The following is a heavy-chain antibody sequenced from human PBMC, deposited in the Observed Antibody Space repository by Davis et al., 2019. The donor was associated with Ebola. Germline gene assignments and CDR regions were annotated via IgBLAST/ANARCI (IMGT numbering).Heavy chain of an antibody. J-gene: IGHJ6*02. CDR1: GGSISSSNW. CDR3: ARGPHTYGMDV. V-gene: IGHV4-4*02. Sequence: SETLSLTCAVSGGSISSSNWWSWVRQPPGKGLEWIGEINHSGSTNYNPSLKSRVTISVDTSKNQFSLKLSSVTAADTAVYYCARGPHTYGMDVWGQGTTVTVSS. CDR2: INHSGST.